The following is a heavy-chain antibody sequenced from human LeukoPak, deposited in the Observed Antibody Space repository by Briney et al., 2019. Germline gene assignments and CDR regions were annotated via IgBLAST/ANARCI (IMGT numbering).Heavy chain of an antibody. D-gene: IGHD3-22*01. J-gene: IGHJ4*02. CDR2: INHSGST. CDR3: ARSSRSYYYDSSGSTGSY. Sequence: PSETLSLTCTVSGGSISSYYWSWIRQPPGKGLEWIGEINHSGSTNYNPSLKSRVTISVDTSKNQFSLKLSSVTAADTAVYYCARSSRSYYYDSSGSTGSYWGQGTLVTVSS. V-gene: IGHV4-34*01. CDR1: GGSISSYY.